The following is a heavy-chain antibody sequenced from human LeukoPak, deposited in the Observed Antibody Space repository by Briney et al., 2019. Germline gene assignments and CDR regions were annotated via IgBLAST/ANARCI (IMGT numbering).Heavy chain of an antibody. D-gene: IGHD1-14*01. V-gene: IGHV3-53*01. CDR3: AIPQSWDELFDA. CDR2: ISINTDT. CDR1: GIAVTGNY. J-gene: IGHJ4*02. Sequence: PGGSLRLSCAASGIAVTGNYMSWVRQPPGRGLECVSFISINTDTFYADSVRGRFTISRDSSENTLLLQLNSLRHEDSAVYYCAIPQSWDELFDAWGQGTLVTVSS.